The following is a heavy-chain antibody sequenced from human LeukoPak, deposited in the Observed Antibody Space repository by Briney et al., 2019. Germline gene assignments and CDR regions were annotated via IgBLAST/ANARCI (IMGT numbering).Heavy chain of an antibody. CDR2: ISYDGSNK. CDR1: GFTFSSYA. D-gene: IGHD3-3*02. CDR3: ALAFVDY. J-gene: IGHJ4*02. V-gene: IGHV3-30-3*01. Sequence: PGGSLRLSCAASGFTFSSYAMHWVRQAPGKGLEWVAVISYDGSNKYYADSVKGRFTISRDNSKNTLYLQMNSLRTEDTAVYYCALAFVDYWGQGTLVTVSS.